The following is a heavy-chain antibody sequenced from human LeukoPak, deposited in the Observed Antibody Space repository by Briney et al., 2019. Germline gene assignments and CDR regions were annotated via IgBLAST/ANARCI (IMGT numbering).Heavy chain of an antibody. D-gene: IGHD2-21*01. CDR1: GGSFSGYY. CDR3: ARAPHIVVVLYGNYFDY. V-gene: IGHV4-34*01. J-gene: IGHJ4*02. Sequence: SETLSLTCAVYGGSFSGYYWSWIRQPPGKGLEWIGEINHSGSTNYNPSLKSRVTISVDTSKNQFSLKLSSVTAADTAVYYCARAPHIVVVLYGNYFDYWGQGTPVTVSS. CDR2: INHSGST.